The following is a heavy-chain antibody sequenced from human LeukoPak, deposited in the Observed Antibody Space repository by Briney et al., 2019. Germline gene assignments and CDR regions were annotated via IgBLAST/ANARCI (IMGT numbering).Heavy chain of an antibody. CDR2: ISYTGYSI. V-gene: IGHV3-48*03. CDR3: ARKGRYFDWLLYNPYGAFDI. D-gene: IGHD3-9*01. J-gene: IGHJ3*02. CDR1: GFTFSNYE. Sequence: GGSLRLSCAASGFTFSNYEMNWVRQAPGKGLEWVSFISYTGYSIYYADSVKGRFTISRDNAKNSLFLQMNSLRAEDTAVYYCARKGRYFDWLLYNPYGAFDIWGQGTMVTVSS.